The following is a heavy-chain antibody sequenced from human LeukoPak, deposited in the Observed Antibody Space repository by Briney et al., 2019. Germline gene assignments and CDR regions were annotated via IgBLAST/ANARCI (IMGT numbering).Heavy chain of an antibody. CDR2: INTGNGNT. Sequence: GASVKVSCKASGYTFTNYAMHWVRQAPGQRLEWMGWINTGNGNTKYSQELQGRVTITRDTSANAAYMELSSLRSEDMAVYYCARAVKYRSGPLTDLLPYYFVYWGQGTLVTVSS. CDR1: GYTFTNYA. CDR3: ARAVKYRSGPLTDLLPYYFVY. V-gene: IGHV1-3*03. J-gene: IGHJ4*02. D-gene: IGHD6-19*01.